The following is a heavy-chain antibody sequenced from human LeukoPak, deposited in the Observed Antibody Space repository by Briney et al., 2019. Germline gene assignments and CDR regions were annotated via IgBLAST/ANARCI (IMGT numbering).Heavy chain of an antibody. Sequence: GSLRLSCAASGFTFSSYAMHWVRQAPGKGLEWVTVISYDGSNKYYADSVKGRFTISRDNSKNTLYLQMKSLRAEDTAVYYCARDLSAPDYYGSSGYLAYWGQGTLVTVSS. CDR2: ISYDGSNK. J-gene: IGHJ4*02. CDR3: ARDLSAPDYYGSSGYLAY. CDR1: GFTFSSYA. V-gene: IGHV3-30*01. D-gene: IGHD3-22*01.